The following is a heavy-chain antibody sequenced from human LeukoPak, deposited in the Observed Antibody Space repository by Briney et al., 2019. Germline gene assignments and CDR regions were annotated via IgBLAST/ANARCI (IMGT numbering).Heavy chain of an antibody. CDR3: ARGRSLWFGELFGY. CDR1: GGSFSGYY. V-gene: IGHV4-34*01. CDR2: INHSGST. Sequence: SETLSLTCAVYGGSFSGYYWSWIRQPPGKGLEWIGEINHSGSTNYNPSLKSRVTISVDTSKNQFSLKLSSVTAADTAVYYCARGRSLWFGELFGYWGQRTLVTVSS. D-gene: IGHD3-10*01. J-gene: IGHJ4*02.